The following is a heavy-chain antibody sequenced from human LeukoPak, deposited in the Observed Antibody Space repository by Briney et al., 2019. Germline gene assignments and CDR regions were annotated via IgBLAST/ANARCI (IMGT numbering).Heavy chain of an antibody. Sequence: KPGGSLRLSCAASGFTFSDYYMSWIRQAPGKGLEWVSYISSSGSTIYYADSVKGRFTISRGNAKNSLYLQMTSLRAEDTAVYYCARGLTSYDTTARGAFDIWGQGTVVTVSS. CDR1: GFTFSDYY. D-gene: IGHD2/OR15-2a*01. V-gene: IGHV3-11*04. CDR2: ISSSGSTI. J-gene: IGHJ3*02. CDR3: ARGLTSYDTTARGAFDI.